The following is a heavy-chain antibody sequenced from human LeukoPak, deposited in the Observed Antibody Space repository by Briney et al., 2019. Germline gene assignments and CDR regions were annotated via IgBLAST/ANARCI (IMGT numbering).Heavy chain of an antibody. CDR3: ARDFLLSGSYGNDY. CDR1: GYTFTSYG. J-gene: IGHJ4*02. CDR2: ISAYNGNT. V-gene: IGHV1-18*01. D-gene: IGHD1-26*01. Sequence: GASVKVSCKASGYTFTSYGISWVRQAPGQGLEWMGWISAYNGNTNYAQKLQGRVTMTTDTSTSTAYMELRSLRSDDTAVYYCARDFLLSGSYGNDYWGQGTLVTVSS.